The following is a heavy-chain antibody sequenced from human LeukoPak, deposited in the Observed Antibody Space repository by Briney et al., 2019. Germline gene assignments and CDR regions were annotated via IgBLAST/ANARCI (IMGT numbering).Heavy chain of an antibody. D-gene: IGHD6-6*01. CDR3: AKDFRQPHDAFDI. Sequence: PGGSLRLSCAASGFTFSNCAMSWVRRAPGKGLEWVSAISSSGDNSYYADSVKGRFTISRDNSKNTLYLQMNSLRVEDAAVYYCAKDFRQPHDAFDIWGQGTMVTVSS. CDR2: ISSSGDNS. V-gene: IGHV3-23*01. J-gene: IGHJ3*02. CDR1: GFTFSNCA.